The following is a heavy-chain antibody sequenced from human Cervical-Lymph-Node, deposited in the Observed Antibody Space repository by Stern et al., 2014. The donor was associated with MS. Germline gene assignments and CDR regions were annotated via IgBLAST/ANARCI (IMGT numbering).Heavy chain of an antibody. Sequence: QVQLQESGPGLVKPSQTLSLTCTVSGGSISSGSYYWSWIRQPAGKGLEWIGRIYIYTSGSTNYSPSLKSRVTISVDKSNTQFPRTLGFVTAADTAVYFCARGFASAGTSFRLWGQGTLVTVSS. CDR3: ARGFASAGTSFRL. J-gene: IGHJ4*02. CDR2: IYTSGST. V-gene: IGHV4-61*02. CDR1: GGSISSGSYY. D-gene: IGHD6-13*01.